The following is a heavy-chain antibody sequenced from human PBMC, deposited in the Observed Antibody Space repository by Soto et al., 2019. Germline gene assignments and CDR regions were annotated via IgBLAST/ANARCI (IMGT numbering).Heavy chain of an antibody. V-gene: IGHV3-43*01. D-gene: IGHD1-1*01. CDR1: GFTFDDYT. CDR3: AKGQTGTNYYYGMDV. J-gene: IGHJ6*02. CDR2: ISWDGGST. Sequence: GGSLRLSCAASGFTFDDYTMHWARQASGKGLEWVSRISWDGGSTYYADSVKCRFNISRDNSNNYLYLQMNSLRTDATALYYCAKGQTGTNYYYGMDVWGQGTTVTVSS.